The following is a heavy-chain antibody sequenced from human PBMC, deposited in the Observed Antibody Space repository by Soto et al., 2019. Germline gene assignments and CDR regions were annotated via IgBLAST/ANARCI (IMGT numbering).Heavy chain of an antibody. CDR1: EFSLDDFS. CDR3: ARAGDSYGYVGPYHSYGMDV. D-gene: IGHD5-18*01. Sequence: EVHLMESGGGLVKPGGTLRLSCAASEFSLDDFSMNWVRQVPGRGLEWVSSISSRGTYIYYVDSVRGRFTISRDNAKNSLYLPMTSLRAEDTGVYHCARAGDSYGYVGPYHSYGMDVWGQGTTVTVS. J-gene: IGHJ6*02. CDR2: ISSRGTYI. V-gene: IGHV3-21*06.